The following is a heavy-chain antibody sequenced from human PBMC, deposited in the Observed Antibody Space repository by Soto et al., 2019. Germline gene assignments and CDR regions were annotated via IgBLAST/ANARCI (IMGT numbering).Heavy chain of an antibody. D-gene: IGHD6-13*01. CDR1: GVTVSSNY. CDR2: IYSGGST. J-gene: IGHJ4*02. Sequence: EVQLVESGGGLIQPGGSLRLSCAASGVTVSSNYMSWVRQAPGKGLEWVSVIYSGGSTYYADSVKGRFTISRDNSKNTLYLQMNSLRAEDTAVYYCARCPPPGYSWYYFDYWGQGTLDTVSS. V-gene: IGHV3-53*01. CDR3: ARCPPPGYSWYYFDY.